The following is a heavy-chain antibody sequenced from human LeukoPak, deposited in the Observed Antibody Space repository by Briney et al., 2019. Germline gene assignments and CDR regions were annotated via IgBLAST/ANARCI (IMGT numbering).Heavy chain of an antibody. CDR2: IIPIFGTA. CDR3: ATGHSSSWYLMRDNWFDP. Sequence: SVRVSCKASGGTFSSYAISWVRQAPGQGLEWMGGIIPIFGTANYAQKFQGRVTITADESTSTAYMELSGLRSEDTAVYYCATGHSSSWYLMRDNWFDPWGQGTLVTVSS. CDR1: GGTFSSYA. J-gene: IGHJ5*02. V-gene: IGHV1-69*01. D-gene: IGHD6-13*01.